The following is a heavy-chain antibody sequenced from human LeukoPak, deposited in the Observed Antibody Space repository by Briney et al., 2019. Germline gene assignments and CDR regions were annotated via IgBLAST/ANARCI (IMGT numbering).Heavy chain of an antibody. CDR3: ASQLLPAAIFDY. CDR1: GYTFTGYY. V-gene: IGHV1-2*02. D-gene: IGHD2-2*01. CDR2: TNPNSGGT. Sequence: ASVKVFCKASGYTFTGYYMHWVRQAPRQGLEWMGWTNPNSGGTNYAQKFQGRVTMTRDTSISTASMELSRLRSDDTAVYYCASQLLPAAIFDYWGQGTLVTVSS. J-gene: IGHJ4*02.